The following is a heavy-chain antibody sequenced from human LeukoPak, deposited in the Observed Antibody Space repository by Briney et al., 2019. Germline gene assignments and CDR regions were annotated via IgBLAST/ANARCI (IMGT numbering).Heavy chain of an antibody. CDR1: GYTFTSYG. J-gene: IGHJ4*02. CDR3: ARIGGQDPLDGGSSDY. Sequence: GASVKVSCKASGYTFTSYGISWVRQAPGQGLEWMGIINPSGGSTSYAQKSQGRVTMTRDTSTSTVYMELSSLRSEDTAVDYCARIGGQDPLDGGSSDYWGQGTLVTVSS. CDR2: INPSGGST. D-gene: IGHD4-23*01. V-gene: IGHV1-46*04.